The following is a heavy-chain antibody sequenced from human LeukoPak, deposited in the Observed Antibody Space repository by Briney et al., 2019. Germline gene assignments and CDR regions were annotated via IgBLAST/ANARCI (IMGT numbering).Heavy chain of an antibody. V-gene: IGHV3-53*01. D-gene: IGHD4/OR15-4a*01. CDR3: ARRAGAYSHPYDY. CDR2: IYSDNT. J-gene: IGHJ4*02. CDR1: GFTVSSNS. Sequence: GGSLRLSCTVSGFTVSSNSMSWVRQAPGKGLEWVSFIYSDNTHYSDSVKVRFTISRDSSKNTLYLQMNSLRAEGTAVYYCARRAGAYSHPYDYWGQGTLVTVSS.